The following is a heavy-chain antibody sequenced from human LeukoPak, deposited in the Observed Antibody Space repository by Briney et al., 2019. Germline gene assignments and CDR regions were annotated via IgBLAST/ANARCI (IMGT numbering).Heavy chain of an antibody. V-gene: IGHV4-61*05. J-gene: IGHJ5*02. Sequence: PSETLSLTCTVSGGSISSSSYYWGWIRQPPGKGLEWIGYIYYSGSTNYNPSLKSRVTISVDTSKNQFSLKLSSVTAADTAVYYCASVKVTDNWFDPWGQGTLVTVSS. CDR3: ASVKVTDNWFDP. CDR1: GGSISSSSYY. D-gene: IGHD2-21*02. CDR2: IYYSGST.